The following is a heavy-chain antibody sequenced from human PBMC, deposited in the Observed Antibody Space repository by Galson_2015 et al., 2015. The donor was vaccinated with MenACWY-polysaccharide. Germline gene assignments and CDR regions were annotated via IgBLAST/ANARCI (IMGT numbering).Heavy chain of an antibody. Sequence: SLRLSCAASGFTFSSYAMNWVRQAPGKGLECVSTISGGGGDTYYTDSVKGRFTISRDNSKNTLYLQMNSLAAADTAVYYCAKGAFYDRHPLDSLDIWGQGTMVTVSS. D-gene: IGHD2/OR15-2a*01. V-gene: IGHV3-23*01. CDR1: GFTFSSYA. CDR3: AKGAFYDRHPLDSLDI. CDR2: ISGGGGDT. J-gene: IGHJ3*02.